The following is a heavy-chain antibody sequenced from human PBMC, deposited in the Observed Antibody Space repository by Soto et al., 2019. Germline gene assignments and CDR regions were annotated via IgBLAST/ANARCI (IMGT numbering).Heavy chain of an antibody. Sequence: SETLSLTCTVSGGSISSSSYYWGWIRQPPGKGLEWIGSIYYSGSTYYNPSLKSRVTISVDTSKNQFSLKLSSVTAADTAVYYCARQMDVYRCSGGSCYIKSRVREMAGNAFDIWGQGTMVTVSS. CDR3: ARQMDVYRCSGGSCYIKSRVREMAGNAFDI. CDR1: GGSISSSSYY. CDR2: IYYSGST. V-gene: IGHV4-39*01. J-gene: IGHJ3*02. D-gene: IGHD2-15*01.